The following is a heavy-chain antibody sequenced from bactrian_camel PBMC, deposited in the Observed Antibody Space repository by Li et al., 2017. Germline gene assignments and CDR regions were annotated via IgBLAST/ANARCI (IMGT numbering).Heavy chain of an antibody. CDR1: GGSRNC. CDR2: TGTA. V-gene: IGHV3S53*01. J-gene: IGHJ4*01. CDR3: AADQGSGSYCRTVAGSAFEY. D-gene: IGHD2*01. Sequence: VQLVESGGGSVQTGGSLRLSCTYSGGSRNCIGWFRQAPGQEREGVAATGTARTADSVLGRFTASQDNTKNTLYLQMDDLKPEDSAIYYCAADQGSGSYCRTVAGSAFEYWGQGTQVTVST.